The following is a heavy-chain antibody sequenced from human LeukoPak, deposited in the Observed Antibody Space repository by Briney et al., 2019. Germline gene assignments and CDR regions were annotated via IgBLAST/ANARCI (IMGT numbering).Heavy chain of an antibody. CDR1: GGSISSSSYY. Sequence: SETLSLTCTVSGGSISSSSYYWGWIRQPPGKGLEWIGSIYYSGSTYYNPSLKSRVTISVDTSKNQFSLKLSSVTAADTAVYYCARHKDYYYYYMDVWGKGTTVTISS. CDR3: ARHKDYYYYYMDV. J-gene: IGHJ6*03. CDR2: IYYSGST. V-gene: IGHV4-39*01.